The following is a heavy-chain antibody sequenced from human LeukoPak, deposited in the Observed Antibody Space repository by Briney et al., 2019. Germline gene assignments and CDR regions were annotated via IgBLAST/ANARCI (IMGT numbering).Heavy chain of an antibody. CDR1: GGSISSYY. Sequence: SETLSLTCTVSGGSISSYYWSWIRQPAGKGLEWIGRIYTSGSTNYNPSLKSRVTISVDTSKNQFSLKLSSVTAADTAVYYCAISRIDRGFDYWGQGTLVTVSS. CDR3: AISRIDRGFDY. D-gene: IGHD3-16*02. CDR2: IYTSGST. V-gene: IGHV4-4*07. J-gene: IGHJ4*02.